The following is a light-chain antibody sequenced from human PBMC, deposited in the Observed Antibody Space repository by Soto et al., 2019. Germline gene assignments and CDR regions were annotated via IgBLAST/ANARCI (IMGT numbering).Light chain of an antibody. J-gene: IGKJ5*01. Sequence: EIVMTQSPATLSVSPGERATLSCRASKSVSSNLAWYQQKPGQAPRLLIYGASTRATGIPARFSGSGSGTECTLTISSLQSEDFAVYYCQHYNNWPPSTFGQGTRLAIK. CDR2: GAS. CDR1: KSVSSN. CDR3: QHYNNWPPST. V-gene: IGKV3-15*01.